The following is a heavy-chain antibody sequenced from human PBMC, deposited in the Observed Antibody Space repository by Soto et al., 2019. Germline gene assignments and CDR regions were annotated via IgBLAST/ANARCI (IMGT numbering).Heavy chain of an antibody. J-gene: IGHJ4*02. CDR2: TNTDGSST. CDR3: AIGTRVIPAESDFDY. V-gene: IGHV3-74*01. CDR1: GFTFSTYW. Sequence: EVQLVESGGGLVQPGGSLRLSCAASGFTFSTYWMHWVRQAPGKGLVWVSRTNTDGSSTTYADSVEGRFTISRDNAKNTLYLQMNSLRAEDTAVYYCAIGTRVIPAESDFDYWGQGTLVTVSS. D-gene: IGHD2-2*01.